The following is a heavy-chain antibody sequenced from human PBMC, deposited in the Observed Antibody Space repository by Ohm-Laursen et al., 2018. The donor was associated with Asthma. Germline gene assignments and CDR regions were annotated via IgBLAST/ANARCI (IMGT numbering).Heavy chain of an antibody. V-gene: IGHV4-34*01. CDR1: GGSFSGYY. CDR3: ARGAFYYESTGYYFFDH. CDR2: INHSGST. D-gene: IGHD3-22*01. J-gene: IGHJ4*02. Sequence: SETLSLTCAVYGGSFSGYYWSWIRQPPGKGLEWIGEINHSGSTNYSPSLKSRVTISVDTSKNQFSLKLSSVTAADTAVYYCARGAFYYESTGYYFFDHWGQGALVTVSS.